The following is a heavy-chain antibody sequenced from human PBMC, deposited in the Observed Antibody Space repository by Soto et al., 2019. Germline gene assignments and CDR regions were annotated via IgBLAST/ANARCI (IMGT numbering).Heavy chain of an antibody. V-gene: IGHV1-69*01. J-gene: IGHJ6*02. CDR3: VLSLSGTMDV. CDR1: GGTFNNYA. CDR2: IIPISGTP. Sequence: QVQLVQSGAEVKKPGSSVKVSCKASGGTFNNYAISWVRQAPGQGLQWMGGIIPISGTPNYAQNFRERLTIAADESTSTVYMELNSLRAEDSAVYFCVLSLSGTMDVWGQGPTVTVSS.